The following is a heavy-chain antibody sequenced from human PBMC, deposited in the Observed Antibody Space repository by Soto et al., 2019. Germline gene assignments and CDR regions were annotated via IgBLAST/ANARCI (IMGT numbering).Heavy chain of an antibody. J-gene: IGHJ4*02. D-gene: IGHD6-19*01. Sequence: PSETLSLTCTVSGGSISSYYWSWIRQPPGKGLEWIGYIYYSGSTNYNPSLKSRVTISVDTSKNQFSLKLSSVTAADTAVYYCARHYPSSGWPFFDYWGQGTLVTVSS. V-gene: IGHV4-59*08. CDR2: IYYSGST. CDR3: ARHYPSSGWPFFDY. CDR1: GGSISSYY.